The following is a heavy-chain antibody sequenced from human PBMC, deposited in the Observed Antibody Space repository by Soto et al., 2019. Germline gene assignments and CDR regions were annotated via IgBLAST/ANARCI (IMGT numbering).Heavy chain of an antibody. CDR1: GGSISSSSYY. D-gene: IGHD2-21*02. CDR2: IYYSGST. J-gene: IGHJ4*02. CDR3: ARHTHVTAIQV. Sequence: SETLSLTCTVSGGSISSSSYYWGWIRQPPGKGLEWIGSIYYSGSTYYNPSLKSRVTISVDTSKNQFSLKLSSVTAADTAVYYCARHTHVTAIQVWGQGTLVTVSS. V-gene: IGHV4-39*01.